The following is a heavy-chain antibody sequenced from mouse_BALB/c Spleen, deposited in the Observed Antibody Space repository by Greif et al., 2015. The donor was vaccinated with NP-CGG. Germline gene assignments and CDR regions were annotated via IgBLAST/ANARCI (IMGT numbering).Heavy chain of an antibody. V-gene: IGHV5-6-3*01. CDR2: INSNGGST. CDR3: VRYDAMDY. Sequence: VQLKESGGGLVQPGGSLKLSCAASGFTFSSYGMSWVRQTPDKRLELVATINSNGGSTYYPDSVKGRFTISRDNAKNTLYLQMSSLKSEDTAMYYCVRYDAMDYWGQGTSVTVSS. J-gene: IGHJ4*01. CDR1: GFTFSSYG.